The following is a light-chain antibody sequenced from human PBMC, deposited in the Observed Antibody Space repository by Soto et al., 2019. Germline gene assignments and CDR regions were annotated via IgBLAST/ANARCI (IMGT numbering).Light chain of an antibody. CDR2: GAS. Sequence: EIVMTQSPATLSVSPGERATPSCRASQSVSSDLAWYQQRPGQAPRLLIYGASTRATGIPARFSGSGSAKEFTLTISSLQSEDFAVYYCQQYNNWPWTFGQGTKVEI. CDR1: QSVSSD. J-gene: IGKJ1*01. V-gene: IGKV3-15*01. CDR3: QQYNNWPWT.